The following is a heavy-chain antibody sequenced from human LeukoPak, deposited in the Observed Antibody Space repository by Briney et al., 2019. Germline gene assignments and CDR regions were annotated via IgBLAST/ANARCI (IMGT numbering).Heavy chain of an antibody. D-gene: IGHD6-19*01. J-gene: IGHJ4*02. CDR1: GFTFSSYA. Sequence: GGSLRLSCAASGFTFSSYAMSWVRQAPGKGLEWVSAISGSGGSTYYADSVKGRFTISRDNSKNTLYLQMNSLRAEDTAVYYCASKITPGIAVAVDYWGQGTLVTVSS. CDR2: ISGSGGST. CDR3: ASKITPGIAVAVDY. V-gene: IGHV3-23*01.